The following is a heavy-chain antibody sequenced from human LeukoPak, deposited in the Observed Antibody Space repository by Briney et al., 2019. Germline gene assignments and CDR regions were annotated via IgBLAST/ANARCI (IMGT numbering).Heavy chain of an antibody. CDR1: GYTFTGYY. CDR3: AREAQSSGYYSPGDYYYYMDV. J-gene: IGHJ6*03. Sequence: ASVKVSCRASGYTFTGYYMHWVRQAPGQGLEWMGWINPNSGGTNYAQKFQGRVTMTRDTSISTAYMELSRLRSDDTAVYYCAREAQSSGYYSPGDYYYYMDVWGKGTTVTVSS. V-gene: IGHV1-2*02. CDR2: INPNSGGT. D-gene: IGHD3-22*01.